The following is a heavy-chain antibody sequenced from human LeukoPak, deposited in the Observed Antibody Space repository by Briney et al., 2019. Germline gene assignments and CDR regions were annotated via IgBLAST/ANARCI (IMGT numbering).Heavy chain of an antibody. J-gene: IGHJ4*02. CDR3: ARAPYDFWSGYYTGTFDY. CDR1: GGTFSSYA. V-gene: IGHV1-18*01. CDR2: ISAYNGNT. Sequence: ASVKVSCKASGGTFSSYAISWVRQAPGQGLEWMGWISAYNGNTNYAQKLQGRVTMTTDTSTSTAYMELRSLRSDDTAVYYCARAPYDFWSGYYTGTFDYWGQGTLVTVSS. D-gene: IGHD3-3*01.